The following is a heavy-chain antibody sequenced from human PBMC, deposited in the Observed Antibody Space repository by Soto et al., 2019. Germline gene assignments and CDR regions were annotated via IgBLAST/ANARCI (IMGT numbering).Heavy chain of an antibody. J-gene: IGHJ6*02. CDR3: APFSYFFDSSSPYRIDA. D-gene: IGHD2-21*01. CDR2: ISYDGSNK. V-gene: IGHV3-30-3*01. Sequence: PGGSLRLACAGSGFTFSSYAMHWVRQAPGKGREWVAVISYDGSNKYYADSVKGRFTISRDNSKNTLYLQMNSLRAEDKAVYYCAPFSYFFDSSSPYRIDAFGQRTTVPVSS. CDR1: GFTFSSYA.